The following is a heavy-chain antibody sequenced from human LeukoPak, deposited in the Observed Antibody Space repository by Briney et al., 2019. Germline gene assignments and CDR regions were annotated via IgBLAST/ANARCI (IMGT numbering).Heavy chain of an antibody. J-gene: IGHJ4*02. D-gene: IGHD5-24*01. CDR3: ARGDGYNSGSFDY. CDR1: GGSFSGYY. V-gene: IGHV4-34*01. Sequence: SETLSLTCAVYGGSFSGYYWSWIRQPPGKGLEWIGEINHSGSTNYNPSLKSRVTMSVDTSKNQFSLKVNSVTAADTAVYYCARGDGYNSGSFDYWGQGTLVTVSS. CDR2: INHSGST.